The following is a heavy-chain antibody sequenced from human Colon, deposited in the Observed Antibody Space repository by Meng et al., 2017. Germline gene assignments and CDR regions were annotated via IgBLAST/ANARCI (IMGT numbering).Heavy chain of an antibody. CDR3: ARGRYSGYLP. CDR1: GGSFSGYY. CDR2: INHSGST. D-gene: IGHD5-12*01. J-gene: IGHJ5*02. Sequence: QVPLQQGGAGLLKPSETLSLPCAVYGGSFSGYYWSWIRQPPGKGLEWIGEINHSGSTNYNPSLKSRVTISVDTSKNQFSLKLSSVTAADTAVYYCARGRYSGYLPWGQGTLVTVSS. V-gene: IGHV4-34*01.